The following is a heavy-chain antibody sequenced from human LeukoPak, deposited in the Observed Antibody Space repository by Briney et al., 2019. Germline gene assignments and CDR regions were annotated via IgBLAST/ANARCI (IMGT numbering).Heavy chain of an antibody. J-gene: IGHJ4*02. D-gene: IGHD3-10*01. V-gene: IGHV2-70*11. CDR3: ARICSPRFGDFVDY. CDR2: IDWDDDK. Sequence: SGPALVKPTQTLTLTCTFSGFSLSASGMCVSWIRQPPGKALEWLARIDWDDDKYYSTSLKTRLTISKDTSKTQVVLTMTNMDPVDTATYYCARICSPRFGDFVDYWGQGTLVTVSS. CDR1: GFSLSASGMC.